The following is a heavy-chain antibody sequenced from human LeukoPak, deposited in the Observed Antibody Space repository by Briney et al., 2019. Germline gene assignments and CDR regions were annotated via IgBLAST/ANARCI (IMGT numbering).Heavy chain of an antibody. CDR1: GYSISNYY. CDR3: AEYTSSSAYFDH. D-gene: IGHD6-6*01. CDR2: IYPSGST. V-gene: IGHV4-4*07. J-gene: IGHJ4*02. Sequence: SETLSLNCTVSGYSISNYYWTWIRQPAGKGLEWIGRIYPSGSTNYNPSLKSRVTMFVDTSTNQFSLDLRSVTAADTAVYYCAEYTSSSAYFDHWGQGTLVTVSS.